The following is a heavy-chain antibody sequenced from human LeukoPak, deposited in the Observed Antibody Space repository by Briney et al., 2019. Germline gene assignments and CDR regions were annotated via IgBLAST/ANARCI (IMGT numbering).Heavy chain of an antibody. J-gene: IGHJ4*02. D-gene: IGHD3-22*01. V-gene: IGHV3-21*01. Sequence: PGGSLRLSCAASGFTFSSYSMNWVRQAPGKGLEWVSSISSSSSYIYYADSVKGRFTISRDNAKNSLYLQMNSLRAEDTAVYYCARAGGGYYDSGSDYWGQGTLVTVSS. CDR3: ARAGGGYYDSGSDY. CDR1: GFTFSSYS. CDR2: ISSSSSYI.